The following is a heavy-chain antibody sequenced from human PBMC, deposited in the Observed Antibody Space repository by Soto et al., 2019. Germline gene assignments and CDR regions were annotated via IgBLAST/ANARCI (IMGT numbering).Heavy chain of an antibody. CDR3: ATYYYDSSGYSYFDY. V-gene: IGHV1-69*12. Sequence: QVQLVQSGAEVKKPGSSVKVSCKASAGTFSSYAISWVRQAPGQGLEWMGGIIPIFGTANYAQKFQGRVTITADESTSTAYMELSSLRSEDTAVYYCATYYYDSSGYSYFDYWGQGTLVTVSS. J-gene: IGHJ4*02. CDR2: IIPIFGTA. CDR1: AGTFSSYA. D-gene: IGHD3-22*01.